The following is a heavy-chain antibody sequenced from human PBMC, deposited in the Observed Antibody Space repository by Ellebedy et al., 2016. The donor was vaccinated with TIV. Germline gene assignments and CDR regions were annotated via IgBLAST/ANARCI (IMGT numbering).Heavy chain of an antibody. V-gene: IGHV1-2*02. J-gene: IGHJ3*02. CDR1: GFAFIGYY. CDR3: ARNRLINDAFDI. CDR2: FNPNSGGT. D-gene: IGHD3-10*01. Sequence: AASVKVSCKASGFAFIGYYIYWVRQAPGQGLEWISWFNPNSGGTSHAQKFQGRVTMTSDTSVSTAYMELSRLTSDDTAVYYCARNRLINDAFDIWGQGTLVTVSS.